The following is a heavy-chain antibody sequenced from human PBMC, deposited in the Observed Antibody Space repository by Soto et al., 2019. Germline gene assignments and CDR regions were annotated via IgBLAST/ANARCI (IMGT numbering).Heavy chain of an antibody. D-gene: IGHD3-22*01. CDR2: IWYDGSNK. Sequence: PGSSLRLSCSASGFTFSSYGMHWVRQAPGKGLEWVAVIWYDGSNKYYADSVKGLFTISRDNSKNTLYLQMNSLRAEDTAVYYCAKYPYYYDSSGYARDIWGQGTMVTFSS. J-gene: IGHJ3*02. CDR3: AKYPYYYDSSGYARDI. V-gene: IGHV3-33*06. CDR1: GFTFSSYG.